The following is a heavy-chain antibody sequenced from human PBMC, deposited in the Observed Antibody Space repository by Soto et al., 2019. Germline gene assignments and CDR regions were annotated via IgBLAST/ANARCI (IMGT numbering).Heavy chain of an antibody. CDR1: GFTFSSYA. CDR3: ASRSYYYYGMDV. Sequence: GGSLRLSCAASGFTFSSYAMHWVRQAPGKGLEWVAVISYDGSNKYYADSVKGRFTISRDNSRNTLYLQMNSLRAEDTAVYYCASRSYYYYGMDVWGQGTTVTVSS. CDR2: ISYDGSNK. J-gene: IGHJ6*02. V-gene: IGHV3-30-3*01.